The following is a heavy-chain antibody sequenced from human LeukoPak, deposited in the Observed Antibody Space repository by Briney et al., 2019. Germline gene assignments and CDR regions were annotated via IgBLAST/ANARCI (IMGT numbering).Heavy chain of an antibody. CDR2: ISQSGSAT. Sequence: LSLTCTVSGGSISSSSYYMSWARQAPGKGLEWVSYISQSGSATDYVDSVKGRFTISRDNSKNTLYLQMNSLRAEDTAVYYCARRAGAYSHPYDYWGQGTLVTVSS. CDR1: GGSISSSSYY. J-gene: IGHJ4*02. V-gene: IGHV3-11*01. D-gene: IGHD4/OR15-4a*01. CDR3: ARRAGAYSHPYDY.